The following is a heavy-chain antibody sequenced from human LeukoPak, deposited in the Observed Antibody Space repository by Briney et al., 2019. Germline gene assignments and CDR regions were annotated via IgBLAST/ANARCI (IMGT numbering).Heavy chain of an antibody. CDR1: GFTFSSYA. CDR3: AKGKIPAADYYFDY. Sequence: GGSLRLSCAASGFTFSSYAMSWVRQAPGKGLEWVSAISGSGGSTYYADSVKSRFTVSRDNSKNTLYLQMNSLRAEDTAIYYCAKGKIPAADYYFDYWGQGTLVTVSS. J-gene: IGHJ4*02. V-gene: IGHV3-23*01. D-gene: IGHD6-13*01. CDR2: ISGSGGST.